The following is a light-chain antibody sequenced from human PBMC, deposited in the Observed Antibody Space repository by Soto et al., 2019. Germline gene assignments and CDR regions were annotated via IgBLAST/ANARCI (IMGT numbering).Light chain of an antibody. CDR1: SSDVGGYNY. Sequence: QSALTQPASVSGSPGQSITISCTGTSSDVGGYNYVSWFQQHPGKAPKLMMYEVSNRPSGVSNRFSGSRSGNTASLTISGLQSEDEAEYYCNSYTSSSTCVFGTGTKVTVL. CDR3: NSYTSSSTCV. CDR2: EVS. J-gene: IGLJ1*01. V-gene: IGLV2-14*01.